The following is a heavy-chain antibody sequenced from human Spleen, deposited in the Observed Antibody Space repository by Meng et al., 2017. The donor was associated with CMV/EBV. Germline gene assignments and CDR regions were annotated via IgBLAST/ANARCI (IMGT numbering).Heavy chain of an antibody. CDR2: INPNSGGT. CDR3: ARGGWGRTYGPVDS. Sequence: ASVKVSCKASGYTFTDYYVHWVRQAPGQGLEWMGRINPNSGGTNFAQKFQGRVTMTRDTSISTASVDVSNLRSDDTALYYCARGGWGRTYGPVDSWGQGTLVTVSS. D-gene: IGHD3-10*01. CDR1: GYTFTDYY. V-gene: IGHV1-2*06. J-gene: IGHJ4*02.